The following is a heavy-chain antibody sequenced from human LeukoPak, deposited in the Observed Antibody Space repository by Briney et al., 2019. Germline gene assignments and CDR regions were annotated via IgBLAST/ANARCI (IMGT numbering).Heavy chain of an antibody. V-gene: IGHV1-69*04. Sequence: SVKVSRKASGGTFSSYAISWVRQAPGQGLEWMGRIIPILGIANYAQKFQGRVTITADKSTSTAYMELSSLRSEDTAVYYCARDTSGYCSGGSCYYFDYWGQGTLVTVSS. CDR2: IIPILGIA. J-gene: IGHJ4*02. D-gene: IGHD2-15*01. CDR1: GGTFSSYA. CDR3: ARDTSGYCSGGSCYYFDY.